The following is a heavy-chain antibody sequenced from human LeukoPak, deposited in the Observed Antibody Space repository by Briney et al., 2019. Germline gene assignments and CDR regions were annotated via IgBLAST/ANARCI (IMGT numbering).Heavy chain of an antibody. D-gene: IGHD1-14*01. CDR1: GVSISHNY. V-gene: IGHV4-59*01. J-gene: IGHJ4*02. CDR2: VYYSGST. CDR3: ARTPYGTRFDY. Sequence: SETLSLTCNVSGVSISHNYWSWIRQPPGEGLEWIWSVYYSGSTKYNPSPKSRVTMSVDTCKNKISLNLRYLTARDTAVYYCARTPYGTRFDYWGQGTLVTVSS.